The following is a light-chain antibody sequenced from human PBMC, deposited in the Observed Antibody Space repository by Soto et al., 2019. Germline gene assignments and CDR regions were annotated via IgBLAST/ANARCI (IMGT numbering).Light chain of an antibody. Sequence: EIVMTQSPATLSVSPGESATLSCRASQSVTGDLAWYQQKPGQAPRLLIYRASTRAAGIPARFSGSGSGTEFTLTISSLQSEDFAVYYCQQRSSWPFTFGPGTKVDIK. J-gene: IGKJ3*01. CDR1: QSVTGD. V-gene: IGKV3-15*01. CDR2: RAS. CDR3: QQRSSWPFT.